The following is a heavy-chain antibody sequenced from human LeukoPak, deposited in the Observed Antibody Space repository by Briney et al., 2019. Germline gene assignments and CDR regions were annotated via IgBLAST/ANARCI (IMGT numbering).Heavy chain of an antibody. D-gene: IGHD6-19*01. CDR2: ISGSGGST. CDR1: GFTFSSYA. CDR3: AKDRAVAGLRRGGEYYFDY. V-gene: IGHV3-23*01. J-gene: IGHJ4*02. Sequence: PGGSLRLSCAASGFTFSSYAMSWVRQAPGKGLEWVSAISGSGGSTYCADSVKGRFTISRDNSKNTLYLQMNSLRAEDTAVYYCAKDRAVAGLRRGGEYYFDYWGQGTLVTVSS.